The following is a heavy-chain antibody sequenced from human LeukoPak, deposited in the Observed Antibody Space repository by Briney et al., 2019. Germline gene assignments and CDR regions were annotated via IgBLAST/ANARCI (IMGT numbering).Heavy chain of an antibody. CDR1: GFTFSSYS. Sequence: AGGSLRLSCAASGFTFSSYSMNWVRQAPGKGLEWVSVIYSGGSTYYADSVKGRFTISRDNSKNTLYLQMNSLRAGDTAVYYCARAKVTPGAFDIWGQGTMVTVSS. CDR2: IYSGGST. CDR3: ARAKVTPGAFDI. D-gene: IGHD2-21*02. V-gene: IGHV3-53*01. J-gene: IGHJ3*02.